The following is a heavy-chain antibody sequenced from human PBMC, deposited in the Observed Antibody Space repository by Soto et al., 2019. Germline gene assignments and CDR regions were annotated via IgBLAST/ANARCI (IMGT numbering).Heavy chain of an antibody. D-gene: IGHD3-10*01. CDR3: ARHLRPYGSVSYKKYYYYGMDV. J-gene: IGHJ6*02. Sequence: LSLTCTVSGGSISSSSYYWGWIRQPPGKGLEWIGSIYYSGSTYYNPSLKSRVTISVDTSKNQFSLKLSSVTAADTAVYYCARHLRPYGSVSYKKYYYYGMDVWGQGTTVTVSS. V-gene: IGHV4-39*01. CDR1: GGSISSSSYY. CDR2: IYYSGST.